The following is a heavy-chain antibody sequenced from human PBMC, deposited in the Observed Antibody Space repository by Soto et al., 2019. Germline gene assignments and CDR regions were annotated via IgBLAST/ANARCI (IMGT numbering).Heavy chain of an antibody. CDR1: GYTFTRYG. J-gene: IGHJ5*02. CDR2: ISTYNGNT. Sequence: GASGKVSSKASGYTFTRYGISWGLPAPGQRLEWMGWISTYNGNTNYAQKLQGRVTMTTDTSTSTAYMELRSLRSDDTAVYYCAMSPSGGVKGWFDPWGQGTLGTRSS. D-gene: IGHD3-16*01. V-gene: IGHV1-18*01. CDR3: AMSPSGGVKGWFDP.